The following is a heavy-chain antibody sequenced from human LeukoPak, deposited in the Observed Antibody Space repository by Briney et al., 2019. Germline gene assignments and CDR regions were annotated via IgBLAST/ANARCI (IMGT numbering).Heavy chain of an antibody. CDR1: GFTFSSYW. D-gene: IGHD3-10*01. CDR3: AKGSMVRGMYDY. Sequence: GGSLRLSCAVSGFTFSSYWMSWVRQAPGKGLEWVANIKQDGSEKYYADSVKGRFTISRDNAKNTLYLQMNSLRAEDTAVYYCAKGSMVRGMYDYWGQGTLVTVSS. CDR2: IKQDGSEK. J-gene: IGHJ4*02. V-gene: IGHV3-7*03.